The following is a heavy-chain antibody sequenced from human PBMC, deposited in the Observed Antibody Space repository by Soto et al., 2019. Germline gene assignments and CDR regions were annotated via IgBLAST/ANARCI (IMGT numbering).Heavy chain of an antibody. CDR1: GFTFSSYW. V-gene: IGHV3-7*01. CDR3: ARVLKPGIAAPHYYGMDV. Sequence: PGGSLRLSCAASGFTFSSYWMSWVRQAPGKGLEWVANIKQDGSEKYYVDSVKGRFTISRDNAKNSLYLQMNSLRAEDTAVYYCARVLKPGIAAPHYYGMDVWGQGTTVTVSS. D-gene: IGHD6-13*01. J-gene: IGHJ6*02. CDR2: IKQDGSEK.